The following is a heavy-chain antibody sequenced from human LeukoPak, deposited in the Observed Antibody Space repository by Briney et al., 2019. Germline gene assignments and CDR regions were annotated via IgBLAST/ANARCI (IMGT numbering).Heavy chain of an antibody. V-gene: IGHV1-3*01. D-gene: IGHD6-19*01. CDR1: GYTFTSYY. CDR3: AGIMAGTEFDY. Sequence: ASVKVSCTASGYTFTSYYMHWVRQAPGQGLEWMGWINAGNGNTKYSQKFQGRVTITRDTSASTAYMELSSLRSEDTAVYYCAGIMAGTEFDYWGQGTLVTVSS. J-gene: IGHJ4*02. CDR2: INAGNGNT.